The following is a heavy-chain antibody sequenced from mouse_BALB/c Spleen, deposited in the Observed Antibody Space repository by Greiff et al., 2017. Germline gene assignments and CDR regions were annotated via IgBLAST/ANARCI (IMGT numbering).Heavy chain of an antibody. V-gene: IGHV5-6-3*01. D-gene: IGHD2-3*01. CDR2: INSNGGST. CDR1: GFTFSSYG. Sequence: EVKLVESGGGLVQPGGSLKLSCAASGFTFSSYGMSWVRQTPDKRLELVATINSNGGSTYYPDSVKGRFTISRDNAKNTLYLQMSSLKSEDTAMYYCARGGDGYYVGYWGQGTSVTVSS. J-gene: IGHJ4*01. CDR3: ARGGDGYYVGY.